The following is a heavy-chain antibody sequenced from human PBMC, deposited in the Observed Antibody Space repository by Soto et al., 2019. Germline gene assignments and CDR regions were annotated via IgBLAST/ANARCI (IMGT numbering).Heavy chain of an antibody. D-gene: IGHD3-10*01. Sequence: QVQLVESGGGVFQPGRSLRLSCAASGFTFSNYGMHWVRQAPGKGLEWVAVILNDGSNRYHADSVKDRFTISRDNSKNTLYLQMNSLRAEDTAVYYCARDDEYSGNGMDVWGQGTTVTVS. CDR2: ILNDGSNR. CDR1: GFTFSNYG. V-gene: IGHV3-33*01. CDR3: ARDDEYSGNGMDV. J-gene: IGHJ6*02.